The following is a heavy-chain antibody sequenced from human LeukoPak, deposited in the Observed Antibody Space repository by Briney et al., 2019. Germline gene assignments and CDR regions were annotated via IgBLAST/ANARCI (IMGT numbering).Heavy chain of an antibody. V-gene: IGHV4-34*01. J-gene: IGHJ6*03. CDR2: INHSGST. CDR1: GGSFSGYY. D-gene: IGHD3-3*01. CDR3: ARGARAYYDFWSGYYYYYMDV. Sequence: SETLSLTCAVYGGSFSGYYWSWIRQPPGKGLEWIGEINHSGSTNYNPSLKSRVTISVDTSKSQFSLKLSSVTAADTAVYYCARGARAYYDFWSGYYYYYMDVWGKGTTVTVSS.